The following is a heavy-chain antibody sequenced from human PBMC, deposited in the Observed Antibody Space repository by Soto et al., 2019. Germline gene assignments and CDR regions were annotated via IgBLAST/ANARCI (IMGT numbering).Heavy chain of an antibody. CDR1: GFTFSSYG. D-gene: IGHD3-10*01. CDR2: ISYDGSNK. CDR3: AKDQLRGVRGVITYYYGMDV. J-gene: IGHJ6*02. V-gene: IGHV3-30*18. Sequence: QVQLVESGGGVVQPGRSLRLSCAASGFTFSSYGMQWVRQAPGKGLEWVAVISYDGSNKYYAYSVKGRFTISRDNSKNTLYLQMNSLRAEDTAVYYCAKDQLRGVRGVITYYYGMDVWGQGTTVTVSS.